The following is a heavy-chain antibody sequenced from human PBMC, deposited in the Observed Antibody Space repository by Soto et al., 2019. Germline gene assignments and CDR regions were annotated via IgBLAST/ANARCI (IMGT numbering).Heavy chain of an antibody. CDR1: GYSFSTFW. CDR2: IYPSDSDT. J-gene: IGHJ6*02. Sequence: EVQLVQSGAEVKKPGESLKISCKGSGYSFSTFWIGWVRQMPGKGLEWMGIIYPSDSDTRYSPSFQGQVTISADKSSSTAYLQWSSLKASDSAMYYCARLPQDYYYHGMDVWGQGTKVTVSS. V-gene: IGHV5-51*01. CDR3: ARLPQDYYYHGMDV.